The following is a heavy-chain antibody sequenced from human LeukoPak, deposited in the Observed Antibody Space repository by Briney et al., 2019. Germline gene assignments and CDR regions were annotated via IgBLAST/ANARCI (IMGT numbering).Heavy chain of an antibody. Sequence: PGGSLRLSCAASGFTFSNYWMSWVRQAPGKGLEWVASIKQDESDKYYVGSVKGRFTISRDNAKKSLCLQMNSLRAEDTAVYYCARGNRDIAVVPAAMGDYYYYGMDVWGQGTTVTVSS. CDR2: IKQDESDK. D-gene: IGHD2-2*01. CDR3: ARGNRDIAVVPAAMGDYYYYGMDV. CDR1: GFTFSNYW. J-gene: IGHJ6*02. V-gene: IGHV3-7*05.